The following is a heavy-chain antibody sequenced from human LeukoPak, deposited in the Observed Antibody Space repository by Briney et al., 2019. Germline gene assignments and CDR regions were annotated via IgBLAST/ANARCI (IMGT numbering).Heavy chain of an antibody. CDR1: GGSISSYY. V-gene: IGHV4-59*01. CDR3: ARVSIVVVPAAWGWFDP. D-gene: IGHD2-2*01. CDR2: IYYSGST. Sequence: SETLSLTCTVSGGSISSYYWSWIRQPPGKGLEWIGYIYYSGSTNYNPSLKSRVTISVDTSKNQFSLKLSSVTAADTAVYYCARVSIVVVPAAWGWFDPWGQGTPVTVSS. J-gene: IGHJ5*02.